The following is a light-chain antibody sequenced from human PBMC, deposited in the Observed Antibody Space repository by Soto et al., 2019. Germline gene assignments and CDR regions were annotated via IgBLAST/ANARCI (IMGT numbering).Light chain of an antibody. CDR2: DAS. CDR1: QSVSSY. V-gene: IGKV3-11*01. CDR3: QQRSHWIT. J-gene: IGKJ5*01. Sequence: EIVLTQSPATLSLSPGERATLSCRASQSVSSYLAWYQQKPGQAPRLLIYDASNRATGIPARFSGSGSGTDSTLTISSLEPEDLAVYYCQQRSHWITFGQGTRLEIE.